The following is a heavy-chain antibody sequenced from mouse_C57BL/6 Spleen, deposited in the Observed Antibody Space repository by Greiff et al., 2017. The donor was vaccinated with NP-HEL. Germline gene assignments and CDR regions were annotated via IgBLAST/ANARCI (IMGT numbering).Heavy chain of an antibody. CDR3: ARPYGYDGAWLAY. V-gene: IGHV5-4*03. CDR2: ISDGGSYT. J-gene: IGHJ3*01. CDR1: GFTFSSYA. Sequence: EVKLMESGGGLVKPGGSLKLSCAASGFTFSSYAMSWVRQTPEKRLEWVATISDGGSYTYYPDNVKGRFTISRDNAKNHLYLQMSHLKSEDTAMYYGARPYGYDGAWLAYWGQGTLVTVAA. D-gene: IGHD2-2*01.